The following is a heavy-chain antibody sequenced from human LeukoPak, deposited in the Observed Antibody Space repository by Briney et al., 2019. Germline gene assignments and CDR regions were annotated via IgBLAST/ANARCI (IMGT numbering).Heavy chain of an antibody. V-gene: IGHV3-11*04. CDR2: ISSSGAST. D-gene: IGHD6-19*01. J-gene: IGHJ4*02. CDR3: ATSNLAVAGPDLFDY. CDR1: GFTFSDYY. Sequence: GGSLRLSCTASGFTFSDYYMTWSRQAPGKGLEWVSYISSSGASTYYADSVKGRFTISRDSAQNSLFLPMTRLSAEDTAVYSCATSNLAVAGPDLFDYWGQGTLVTVSS.